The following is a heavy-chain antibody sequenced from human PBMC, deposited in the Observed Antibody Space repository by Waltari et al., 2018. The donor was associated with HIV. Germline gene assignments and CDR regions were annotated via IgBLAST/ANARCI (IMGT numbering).Heavy chain of an antibody. V-gene: IGHV4-34*12. CDR3: AQGPKGDGSSDYYFDY. CDR1: IGALSSHY. CDR2: IFHNGRT. Sequence: QAHLQQWGAGRLNSSETLSLTCAVYIGALSSHYWSWLRQSPGQGLQWIGEIFHNGRTNYNSSLEGRVTISIDTSKNQFSLRLKSVTAADTSVYYCAQGPKGDGSSDYYFDYWGQGTLVTVS. J-gene: IGHJ4*02. D-gene: IGHD6-13*01.